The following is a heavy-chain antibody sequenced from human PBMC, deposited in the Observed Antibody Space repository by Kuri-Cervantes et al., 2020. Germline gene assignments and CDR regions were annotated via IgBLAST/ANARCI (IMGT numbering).Heavy chain of an antibody. J-gene: IGHJ3*02. CDR1: GVSISGYY. D-gene: IGHD1-14*01. V-gene: IGHV4-4*08. CDR3: ASRRKVPTNAFDI. CDR2: IYSSGGT. Sequence: SETLSLTCTVSGVSISGYYWSWIRQTPGKGLEWIGYIYSSGGTNYNPSLKSRVTISIDTSKNQFSLKLTSVTVTDTAVYYCASRRKVPTNAFDIWGQGALVTVSS.